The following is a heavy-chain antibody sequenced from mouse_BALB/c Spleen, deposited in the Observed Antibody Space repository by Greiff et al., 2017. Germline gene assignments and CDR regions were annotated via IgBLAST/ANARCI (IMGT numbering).Heavy chain of an antibody. D-gene: IGHD1-1*01. J-gene: IGHJ1*01. CDR3: ARDDYYGSSYLYFDV. V-gene: IGHV2-6-7*01. CDR2: IWGDGST. Sequence: VKLVESGPGLVAPSQSLSITCTASGFSLTGYGVNWVRQPPGKGLEWLGMIWGDGSTDYNSALKSRLSISKDNSKSQVFLKMNSLQTDDTARYYCARDDYYGSSYLYFDVWGAGTTVTVSA. CDR1: GFSLTGYG.